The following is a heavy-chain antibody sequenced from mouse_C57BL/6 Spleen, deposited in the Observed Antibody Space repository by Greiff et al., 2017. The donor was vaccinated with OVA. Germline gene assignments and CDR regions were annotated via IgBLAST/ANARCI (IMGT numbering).Heavy chain of an antibody. CDR3: SREGDYGNYFWCAY. CDR2: IDPETGGT. V-gene: IGHV1-15*01. J-gene: IGHJ3*01. CDR1: GYTFTDYE. Sequence: QVQLQQSGAELVRPGASVTLSCKASGYTFTDYEMHWVKQTPVHGLEWIGAIDPETGGTAYNQKFKGKAILTADKSSSTAYMELRSLTSEDSAVYYCSREGDYGNYFWCAYWGQGTLVTVSA. D-gene: IGHD2-1*01.